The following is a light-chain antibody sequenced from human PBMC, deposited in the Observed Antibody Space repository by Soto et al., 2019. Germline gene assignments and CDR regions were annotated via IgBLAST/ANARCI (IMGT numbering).Light chain of an antibody. V-gene: IGLV2-14*01. Sequence: QSALTQPASVSGSPGQSITISCTGTSNDVGYYNYVSWYQHHPGKAPKLMIYEVSNRPSGVSNCFSGSKSGNTASLTISGLQTEDEADYYCNSYTSSSSYVFGTGTKLTVL. J-gene: IGLJ1*01. CDR2: EVS. CDR3: NSYTSSSSYV. CDR1: SNDVGYYNY.